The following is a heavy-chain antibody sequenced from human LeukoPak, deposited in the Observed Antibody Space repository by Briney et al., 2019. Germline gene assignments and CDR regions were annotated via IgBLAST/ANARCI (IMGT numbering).Heavy chain of an antibody. V-gene: IGHV4-59*01. D-gene: IGHD2-15*01. J-gene: IGHJ4*02. CDR3: ATGYSSAWYYFDY. CDR1: GDSISTYY. Sequence: SETLSLTCSVSGDSISTYYWSWIRQSPGKGLEGIGYIYHSGNTNYNPSLKSRVTISADTSNNQFSLRLSSVTAADTAVYYCATGYSSAWYYFDYWGQGTLVTVSS. CDR2: IYHSGNT.